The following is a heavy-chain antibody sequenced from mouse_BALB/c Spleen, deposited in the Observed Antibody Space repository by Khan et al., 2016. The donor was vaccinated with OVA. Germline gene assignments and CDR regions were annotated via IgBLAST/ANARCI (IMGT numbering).Heavy chain of an antibody. J-gene: IGHJ4*01. CDR2: ISYGGGNT. Sequence: EVELVESGGDLVQPGGSLKLSCAASGFTFSSYTMSWVRQTPEKRLEWVAFISYGGGNTYYPDTVKGRFTISRDNAKNHLYLQMSSLKSEDTAMYYCTRPSTTEYDYTMDYWGQGTSVTVSS. CDR3: TRPSTTEYDYTMDY. D-gene: IGHD1-1*01. CDR1: GFTFSSYT. V-gene: IGHV5-12-2*01.